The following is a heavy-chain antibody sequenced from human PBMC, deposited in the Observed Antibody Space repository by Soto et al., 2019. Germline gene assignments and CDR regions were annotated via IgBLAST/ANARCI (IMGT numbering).Heavy chain of an antibody. V-gene: IGHV3-48*01. CDR3: ARNTPPLRYFDWSPWYYYYMDV. D-gene: IGHD3-9*01. CDR2: ISSSSSTI. J-gene: IGHJ6*03. CDR1: GFTFSSYS. Sequence: EVQLVESGGGLVQPGGSLRLSCAASGFTFSSYSMNWVRQAPGKGLEWVSYISSSSSTIYYADSVKGRFTISRDNAKNSLYLQMNSLRAEDTAVYYCARNTPPLRYFDWSPWYYYYMDVWGKGTTVTVSS.